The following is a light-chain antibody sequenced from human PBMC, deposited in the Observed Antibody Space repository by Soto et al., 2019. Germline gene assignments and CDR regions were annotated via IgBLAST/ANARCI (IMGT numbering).Light chain of an antibody. CDR1: QSVSSSY. CDR2: GAS. V-gene: IGKV3-20*01. J-gene: IGKJ1*01. CDR3: QQYGSSPWT. Sequence: IVLTHSPGTLSLSPGERATLSCRASQSVSSSYLAWYQQKPGQAPRILIYGASSRATGIPDRFSGSGSGTDFTLTISRLEPEDFAVYYCQQYGSSPWTFGQGTKVEIK.